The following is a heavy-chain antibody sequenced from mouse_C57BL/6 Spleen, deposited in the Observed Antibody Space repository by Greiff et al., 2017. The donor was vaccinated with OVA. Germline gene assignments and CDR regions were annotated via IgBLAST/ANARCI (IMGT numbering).Heavy chain of an antibody. CDR1: GYTFTSYW. V-gene: IGHV1-50*01. CDR2: IDPSDSYT. D-gene: IGHD1-1*01. J-gene: IGHJ3*01. Sequence: VKLQQPGAELVKPGASVKLSCKASGYTFTSYWMQWVKQRPGQGLEWIGEIDPSDSYTNYNQKFKGKATLTVDTSSSTAYMQLSSLTSEDSAVYYCARRENYYGSRAYWGQGTLVTVSA. CDR3: ARRENYYGSRAY.